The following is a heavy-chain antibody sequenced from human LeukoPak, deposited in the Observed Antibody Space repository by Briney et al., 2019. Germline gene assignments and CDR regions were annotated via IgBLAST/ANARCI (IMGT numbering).Heavy chain of an antibody. Sequence: SETLSLTCTVSGGSISSGGYYWSWIRQHPGKGLEWIGYIYYSGSTYYNPSLKSRVTISADTSKNQFSLKLSSVTAADTAVYYCARARITMIVVVVPDAFDIWGQGTMVTVSS. D-gene: IGHD3-22*01. J-gene: IGHJ3*02. CDR2: IYYSGST. V-gene: IGHV4-31*03. CDR1: GGSISSGGYY. CDR3: ARARITMIVVVVPDAFDI.